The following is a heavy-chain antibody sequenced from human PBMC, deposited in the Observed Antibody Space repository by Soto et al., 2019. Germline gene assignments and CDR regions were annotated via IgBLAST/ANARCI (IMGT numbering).Heavy chain of an antibody. D-gene: IGHD3-3*01. V-gene: IGHV3-7*01. Sequence: GGSLRLSCAASGFTFSSYWMSWVRQAPGKGLEWVANIKQDGSEKYYVDSVKGRFTISRDNAKNSLYLQMNSLRAEDTAVYYCARESSPYDFWSGYLDYWGQGTLVTVSS. CDR3: ARESSPYDFWSGYLDY. CDR2: IKQDGSEK. CDR1: GFTFSSYW. J-gene: IGHJ4*02.